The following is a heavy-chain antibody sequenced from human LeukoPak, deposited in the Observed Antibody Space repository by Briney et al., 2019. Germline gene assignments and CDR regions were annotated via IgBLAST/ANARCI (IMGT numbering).Heavy chain of an antibody. D-gene: IGHD3-22*01. V-gene: IGHV3-74*01. CDR2: INTGGRST. CDR1: GFTFSTYY. J-gene: IGHJ3*02. CDR3: ARDDYYDVSVYSDDAFDI. Sequence: GGSLRLSCAASGFTFSTYYMHWVRRAPGKGLVWVSRINTGGRSTDYADSVKGRFTISRDNAKNSLYLQLNSLRVEDTAVYYCARDDYYDVSVYSDDAFDIWGQGTMVTVSS.